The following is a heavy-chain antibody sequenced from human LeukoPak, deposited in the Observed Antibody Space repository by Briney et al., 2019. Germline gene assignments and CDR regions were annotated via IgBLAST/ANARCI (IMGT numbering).Heavy chain of an antibody. Sequence: SVKVSCKASGGTFSSYAISWVRQAPGQGLEWMGGIIPIFGTANYAQKFQGRVTITADESTSTAYMELSSLRSEDTAVYYCARERQLVRWFDPWGQGTLVTVSS. D-gene: IGHD6-13*01. V-gene: IGHV1-69*13. CDR3: ARERQLVRWFDP. CDR2: IIPIFGTA. J-gene: IGHJ5*02. CDR1: GGTFSSYA.